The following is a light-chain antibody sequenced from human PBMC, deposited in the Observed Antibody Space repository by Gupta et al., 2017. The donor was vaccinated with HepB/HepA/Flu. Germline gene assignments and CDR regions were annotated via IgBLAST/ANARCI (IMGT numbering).Light chain of an antibody. J-gene: IGKJ4*01. CDR2: DAS. CDR3: QQDENFPVT. CDR1: QGISHF. Sequence: DIQMTQSPSSLSASIGDRVSFTCQASQGISHFLSWYQQKPGKAPRVIIYDASTLQTGVPLRFSGSGSGTHFTFTITSLQPEDVATYYCQQDENFPVTFGGGTMVDIK. V-gene: IGKV1-33*01.